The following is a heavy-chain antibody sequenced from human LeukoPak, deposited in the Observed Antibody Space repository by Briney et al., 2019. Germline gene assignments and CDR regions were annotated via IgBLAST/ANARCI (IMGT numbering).Heavy chain of an antibody. V-gene: IGHV3-7*01. J-gene: IGHJ4*02. CDR3: ARDYYYDSSGYYYD. Sequence: GGSLRLSCAASGFTFSSYWMSWVRQAPGKGLEWVANIKQDGSEKYYVDSVKGRFTISRDNAKNPLYLQMNSLRAEDTAVYYCARDYYYDSSGYYYDWGQGTLVTVSS. CDR1: GFTFSSYW. D-gene: IGHD3-22*01. CDR2: IKQDGSEK.